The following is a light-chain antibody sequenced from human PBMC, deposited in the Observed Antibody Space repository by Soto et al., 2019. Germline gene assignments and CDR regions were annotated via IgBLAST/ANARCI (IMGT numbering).Light chain of an antibody. Sequence: DIQMTQSPSTLSASVGDRVTITCRACQSISTWLAWYQQKPGKAPKVLIYDASSLESGVPSRFSGSGSGTEFTLTISSLQPDDFATYYCQQYKNYLTFGPGTKVDIK. V-gene: IGKV1-5*01. J-gene: IGKJ3*01. CDR3: QQYKNYLT. CDR2: DAS. CDR1: QSISTW.